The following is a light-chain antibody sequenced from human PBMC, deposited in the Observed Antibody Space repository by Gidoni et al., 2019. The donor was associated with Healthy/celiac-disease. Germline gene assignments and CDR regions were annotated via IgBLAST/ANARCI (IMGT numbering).Light chain of an antibody. CDR1: SSKIGNNY. CDR3: GTWDSSLSAGGV. J-gene: IGLJ3*02. V-gene: IGLV1-51*01. Sequence: QSVLTQPPSVSAAPGQQVTISCSGSSSKIGNNYVSWYQQLPGTAPKLLIYDNNKRPSGIPDRFSGSKSGTSATLGITGLQTGDEADYYCGTWDSSLSAGGVFGGGTKLTVL. CDR2: DNN.